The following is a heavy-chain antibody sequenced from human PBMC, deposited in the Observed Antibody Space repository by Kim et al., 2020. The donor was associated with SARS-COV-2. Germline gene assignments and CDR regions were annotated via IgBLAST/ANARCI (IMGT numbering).Heavy chain of an antibody. CDR3: ARYCSGGSCYIA. Sequence: RYSPSFQGQVTISADKSISTAYLQWSSLKASDTAMYYCARYCSGGSCYIAWGQGTLVTVSS. D-gene: IGHD2-15*01. J-gene: IGHJ5*02. V-gene: IGHV5-51*01.